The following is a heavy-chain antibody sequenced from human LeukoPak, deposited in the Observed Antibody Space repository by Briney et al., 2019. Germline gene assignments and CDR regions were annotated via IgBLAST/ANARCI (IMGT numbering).Heavy chain of an antibody. CDR3: AAVTETYYYYYMDV. CDR2: INHSGST. Sequence: PSETLSLTCAVYGGSFSGYYWSWIRQPPGKGLEWIGEINHSGSTNYNPSLKSRVTISVDTSKNQFSLKLSSVTAADTAAYYCAAVTETYYYYYMDVWGKGTTVTVSS. V-gene: IGHV4-34*01. CDR1: GGSFSGYY. J-gene: IGHJ6*03. D-gene: IGHD1-20*01.